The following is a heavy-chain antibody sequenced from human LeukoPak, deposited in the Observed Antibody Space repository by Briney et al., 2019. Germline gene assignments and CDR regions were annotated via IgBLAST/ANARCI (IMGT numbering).Heavy chain of an antibody. V-gene: IGHV4-61*01. CDR2: IHDSGST. D-gene: IGHD2/OR15-2a*01. CDR1: GGSVSSGSYY. CDR3: ARAFSRASPVDY. Sequence: PSETLSLTCTVSGGSVSSGSYYWSWIRQPPGKGLEWIGYIHDSGSTNYNPSLKSRVTISADTSKNQFSLKLSSVTAADTAVYFCARAFSRASPVDYWGQGTLVTVSS. J-gene: IGHJ4*02.